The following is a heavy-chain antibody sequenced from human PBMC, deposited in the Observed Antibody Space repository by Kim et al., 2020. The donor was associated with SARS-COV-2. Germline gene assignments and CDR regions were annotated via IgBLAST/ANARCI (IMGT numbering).Heavy chain of an antibody. D-gene: IGHD2-15*01. V-gene: IGHV1-46*01. CDR3: ARDRIRMGTVVNSHFDY. J-gene: IGHJ4*02. Sequence: FQGRVTMTRDTSTSTVYMELSSLRSEDTAVYYCARDRIRMGTVVNSHFDYWGQGTLVTVSS.